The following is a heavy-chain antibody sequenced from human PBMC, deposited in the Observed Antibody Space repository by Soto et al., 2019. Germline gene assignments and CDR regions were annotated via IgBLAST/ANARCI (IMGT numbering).Heavy chain of an antibody. V-gene: IGHV3-23*01. J-gene: IGHJ4*02. Sequence: EVQLLESGGACVQSGGSLRLSCAASGFTFSNYAMTWVRQAPGKGLEWVSAITSTGSSTYYADSVKGRFTISRDNSKNTLYLQIDSLRAEDTAVYYCAKGAEGYVVSSLDYWGQGTLVTVSS. CDR2: ITSTGSST. CDR1: GFTFSNYA. D-gene: IGHD5-12*01. CDR3: AKGAEGYVVSSLDY.